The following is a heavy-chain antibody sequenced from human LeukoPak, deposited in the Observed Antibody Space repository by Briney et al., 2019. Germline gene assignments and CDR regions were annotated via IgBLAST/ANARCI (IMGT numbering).Heavy chain of an antibody. CDR1: GFSFSSFE. D-gene: IGHD1-26*01. CDR2: ISSSGSTI. J-gene: IGHJ4*02. V-gene: IGHV3-48*03. CDR3: TRERARAVDH. Sequence: GGSLRLSCAASGFSFSSFEMNWVRPAPGEGVGWGSYISSSGSTIYYADPVKGRFTISRDNAKNSLYLQMKSLRAEDTAVYYCTRERARAVDHWGQGTLDSVSS.